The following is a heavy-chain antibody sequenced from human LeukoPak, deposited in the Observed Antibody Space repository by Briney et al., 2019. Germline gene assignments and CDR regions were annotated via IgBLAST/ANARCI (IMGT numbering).Heavy chain of an antibody. J-gene: IGHJ3*02. V-gene: IGHV1-8*01. D-gene: IGHD3-9*01. CDR2: MNPNSGNT. Sequence: ASVKVSCKASGYTFTSYDINWVRQATGQGLEWMGWMNPNSGNTGYAQKYQGRVTMTRDTSISTAYMELSSLRSEDTAVYYCARRILTGYFDAFDIWGQGTMVTVSS. CDR3: ARRILTGYFDAFDI. CDR1: GYTFTSYD.